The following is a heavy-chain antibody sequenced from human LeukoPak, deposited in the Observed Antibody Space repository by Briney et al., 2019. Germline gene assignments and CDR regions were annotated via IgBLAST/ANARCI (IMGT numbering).Heavy chain of an antibody. CDR3: ARDLDYHSWYDY. V-gene: IGHV1-18*01. Sequence: ASVKVSCKASGYAFSSYGISWVRQAPGQRLEWMGWISGNSGKTNYAQEVQGRVTMTTEISTSTAYMELRSLRFDDTAVYYCARDLDYHSWYDYWGRGTLVTVSS. D-gene: IGHD6-13*01. J-gene: IGHJ4*02. CDR1: GYAFSSYG. CDR2: ISGNSGKT.